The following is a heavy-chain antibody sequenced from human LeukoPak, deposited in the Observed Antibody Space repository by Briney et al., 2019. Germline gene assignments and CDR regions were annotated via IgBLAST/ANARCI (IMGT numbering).Heavy chain of an antibody. V-gene: IGHV4-34*01. CDR3: ARRKVIVVAGGRNYFDY. J-gene: IGHJ4*02. Sequence: SETLSLTCAVYGGSFSGYYWSWIRQPPGKGLEWIGEIKHSGSTNYNPSLKSRVTISVDTSKNQFSLKLSSVTAADTAVYYCARRKVIVVAGGRNYFDYWGQGTLVTVSS. CDR2: IKHSGST. CDR1: GGSFSGYY. D-gene: IGHD3-22*01.